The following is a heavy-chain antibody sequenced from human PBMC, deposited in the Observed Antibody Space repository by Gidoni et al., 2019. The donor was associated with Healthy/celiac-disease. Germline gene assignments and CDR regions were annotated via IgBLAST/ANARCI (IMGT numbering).Heavy chain of an antibody. CDR3: ARGREWLRTIDY. D-gene: IGHD5-12*01. Sequence: QVQLQQWGAGLLKPSETLSLTCAAYGGSFSGYYWSWIRQPPGKGLEWIGEINHSGSTNYTPSLKSRVTISVDTSKNQFSLKLSSVTAADTAVYYCARGREWLRTIDYWGQGTLVTVSS. CDR2: INHSGST. V-gene: IGHV4-34*01. CDR1: GGSFSGYY. J-gene: IGHJ4*02.